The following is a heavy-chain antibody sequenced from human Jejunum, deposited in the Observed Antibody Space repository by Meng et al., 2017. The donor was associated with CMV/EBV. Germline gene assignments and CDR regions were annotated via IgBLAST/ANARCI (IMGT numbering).Heavy chain of an antibody. Sequence: GYTFENYGRPWVRQPPGKGLEWVAVIWHHGIKTYYADSVKGRFTVSRDDSKNTVYLQMSSLRAEDTAVYYCARDADTTSHYSQFDYWGQGNMVTVSS. V-gene: IGHV3-33*01. D-gene: IGHD2/OR15-2a*01. J-gene: IGHJ4*02. CDR2: IWHHGIKT. CDR1: GYTFENYG. CDR3: ARDADTTSHYSQFDY.